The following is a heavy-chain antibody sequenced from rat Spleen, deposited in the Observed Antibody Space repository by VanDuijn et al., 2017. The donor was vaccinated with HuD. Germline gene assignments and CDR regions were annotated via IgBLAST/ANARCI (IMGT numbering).Heavy chain of an antibody. V-gene: IGHV5-22*01. Sequence: EVQLVESGGGLVQPGRSLKLSCVVSGFTFSDYYMAWVRQAPKKGLEWVASISYEGTSTYYGDSVKGRFTISRGNAKRTLYLQMNSLRSEDTATYFCARPDYSRFDYWGQGVMVTVSS. J-gene: IGHJ2*01. CDR3: ARPDYSRFDY. D-gene: IGHD1-2*01. CDR1: GFTFSDYY. CDR2: ISYEGTST.